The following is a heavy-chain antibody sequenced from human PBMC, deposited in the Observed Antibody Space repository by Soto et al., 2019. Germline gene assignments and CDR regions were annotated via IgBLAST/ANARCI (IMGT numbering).Heavy chain of an antibody. D-gene: IGHD3-3*01. J-gene: IGHJ6*02. CDR1: GFTSGGYG. CDR3: SRDGDYYGLDV. Sequence: EVQVVESGGGLVQPGRSLRLSCSFSGFTSGGYGLTWVRQAPGKGLEWVGFTTSQAYGGTKEYAASVKGRFIISRDDSKSVAYLQMNSLQTEDTAIYYCSRDGDYYGLDVWGRGTTVTVSS. CDR2: TTSQAYGGTK. V-gene: IGHV3-49*04.